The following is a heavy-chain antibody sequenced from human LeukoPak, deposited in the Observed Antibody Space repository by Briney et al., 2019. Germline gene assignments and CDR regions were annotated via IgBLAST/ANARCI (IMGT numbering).Heavy chain of an antibody. CDR3: ARDIAVARGQPYYYGMDV. Sequence: GASVKVSCKASGYTFTSYAMHWVRQAPGQRLEWMGWINAGNGNTKYSQKFQGRVTITRDTSASTAYMELSSLRSEDTAVYYCARDIAVARGQPYYYGMDVWGKGTTVTVSS. D-gene: IGHD6-19*01. CDR2: INAGNGNT. V-gene: IGHV1-3*01. CDR1: GYTFTSYA. J-gene: IGHJ6*04.